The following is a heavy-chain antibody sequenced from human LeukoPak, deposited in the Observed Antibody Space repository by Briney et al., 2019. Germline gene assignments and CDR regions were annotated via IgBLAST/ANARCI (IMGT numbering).Heavy chain of an antibody. CDR3: ARVMTGVVIIGGVFAFDI. J-gene: IGHJ3*02. V-gene: IGHV3-23*01. D-gene: IGHD3-3*01. CDR2: ISGSGGST. CDR1: GFTFSSYA. Sequence: GGSLRLSCAASGFTFSSYAMSWVRQAPGKGLKWVSAISGSGGSTYYADSVKGRFTISRDNAKNTLYLQMNSLRAEDTAVYYCARVMTGVVIIGGVFAFDIWGQGTMVTVSS.